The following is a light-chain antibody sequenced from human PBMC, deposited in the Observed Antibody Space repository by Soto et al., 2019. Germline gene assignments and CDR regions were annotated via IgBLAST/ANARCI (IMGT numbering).Light chain of an antibody. V-gene: IGKV4-1*01. CDR3: QQYYNTPLT. J-gene: IGKJ4*01. Sequence: DIVMTQSPDSLAVSLGERVTINCKSSQSVLYSSNNRNYLAWFQQKPGQPPKLLIYWASTRESGVPDRFSGSGSGTDFTLTIRGLQAEDVAVYYCQQYYNTPLTFGGGTKVDIK. CDR1: QSVLYSSNNRNY. CDR2: WAS.